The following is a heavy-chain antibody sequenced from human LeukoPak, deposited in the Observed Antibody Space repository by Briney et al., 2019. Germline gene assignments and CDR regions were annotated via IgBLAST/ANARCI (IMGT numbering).Heavy chain of an antibody. J-gene: IGHJ4*02. Sequence: GESLKISCKGSGYSFTSYWIGWVRQMPGKGLEWMGIIYPGDSDTRYSPSFQGQVTISADKSISTAYLQWSSLKASDTAMYYCARPSKGYCSSTSCYTGLFGFDYWGQGTLVTVSS. V-gene: IGHV5-51*01. CDR1: GYSFTSYW. D-gene: IGHD2-2*02. CDR2: IYPGDSDT. CDR3: ARPSKGYCSSTSCYTGLFGFDY.